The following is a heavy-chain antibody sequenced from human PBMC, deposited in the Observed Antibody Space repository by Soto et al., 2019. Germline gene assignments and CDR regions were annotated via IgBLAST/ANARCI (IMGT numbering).Heavy chain of an antibody. D-gene: IGHD6-6*01. V-gene: IGHV3-30-3*01. J-gene: IGHJ5*02. Sequence: QVQLVESGGGVVQPGRSLRLSCAASGFTFSSYAMHWVRQAPGKGLEWVAVISYDGSNKYYADSVKGRFTISRDNSKNTRYLQMNSLRAEDTAGYDCARDWYSSSSVNSFDPWGQGTLVTVSS. CDR2: ISYDGSNK. CDR3: ARDWYSSSSVNSFDP. CDR1: GFTFSSYA.